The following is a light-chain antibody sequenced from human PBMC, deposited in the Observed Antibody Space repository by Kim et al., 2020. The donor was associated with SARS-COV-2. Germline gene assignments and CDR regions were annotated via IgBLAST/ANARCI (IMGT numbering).Light chain of an antibody. J-gene: IGLJ2*01. V-gene: IGLV2-23*02. CDR1: SSDVGRYNL. CDR2: EVT. Sequence: GRSITLSCAGTSSDVGRYNLVSWYQLQPGKAPKLMIYEVTKWPSGVSNRFSGSKSGNTASLTISGLQAEDEADYYCCSYAGSSTLIFGGGTQLTVL. CDR3: CSYAGSSTLI.